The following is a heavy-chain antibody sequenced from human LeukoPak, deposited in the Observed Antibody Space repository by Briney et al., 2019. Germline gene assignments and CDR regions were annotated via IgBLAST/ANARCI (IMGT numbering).Heavy chain of an antibody. CDR2: IYYSGST. J-gene: IGHJ4*02. D-gene: IGHD2-2*01. CDR3: ARQNIVVVPAAFRF. CDR1: GGSISSSSYY. Sequence: KASETLSLTCTVSGGSISSSSYYWGWIRQPPGKGLEWIGSIYYSGSTYYNPSLKSRVTISVDTSKNQFSLKLSSVTAADTAVYYCARQNIVVVPAAFRFWGQGTLVTVSS. V-gene: IGHV4-39*01.